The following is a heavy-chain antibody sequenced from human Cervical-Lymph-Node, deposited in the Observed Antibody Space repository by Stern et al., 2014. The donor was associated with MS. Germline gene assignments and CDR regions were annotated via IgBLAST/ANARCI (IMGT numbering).Heavy chain of an antibody. D-gene: IGHD6-13*01. Sequence: VQLVESGAEVKNPGASVKVSCKASGYTSTTYDINWMRQAPGQGLEWMGWMSPNSGNTGYAQKFQGRVTMTRDTSTSTAYMELSSLRSEDTAVYYCARGITAGVDYWGQGTLVTVSS. CDR2: MSPNSGNT. V-gene: IGHV1-8*01. J-gene: IGHJ4*02. CDR3: ARGITAGVDY. CDR1: GYTSTTYD.